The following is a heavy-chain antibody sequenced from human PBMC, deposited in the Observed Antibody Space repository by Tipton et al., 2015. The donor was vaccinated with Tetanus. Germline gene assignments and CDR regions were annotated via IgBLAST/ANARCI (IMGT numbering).Heavy chain of an antibody. D-gene: IGHD1-1*01. J-gene: IGHJ4*02. V-gene: IGHV4-59*01. CDR3: ARLESVRFIDQ. Sequence: TLSLTCSVSGESIRSYYWSWIRQPPGRGLEWIGYMFYSGSTNYNPSLKSRLTMSVDTSKNQFSLEVRSVSAADTAVYYCARLESVRFIDQWGPGAVVTVSS. CDR1: GESIRSYY. CDR2: MFYSGST.